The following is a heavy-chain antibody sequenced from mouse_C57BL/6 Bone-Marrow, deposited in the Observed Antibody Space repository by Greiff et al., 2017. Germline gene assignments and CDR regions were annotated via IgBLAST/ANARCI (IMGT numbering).Heavy chain of an antibody. CDR3: ARGGPFDY. CDR1: GYTFTSYW. CDR2: IDPSDSYT. J-gene: IGHJ2*01. Sequence: QVQLQQPGAELVMPGASVKLSCKASGYTFTSYWMHWVKQRPGQGLEWIGEIDPSDSYTNYNQKVKGKSTLTVDKSASTAYMQLSSLTSEDSAVYYCARGGPFDYWGQGTTLTVSS. V-gene: IGHV1-69*01.